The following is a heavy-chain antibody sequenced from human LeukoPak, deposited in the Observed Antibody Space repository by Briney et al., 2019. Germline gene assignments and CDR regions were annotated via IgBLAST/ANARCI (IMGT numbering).Heavy chain of an antibody. J-gene: IGHJ4*02. CDR1: GGSISSSNW. Sequence: SETLSLTCAVSGGSISSSNWWSWVRQPPGKGLEWIGEIYHSGSTNYNPSLKSRVTISVDMSKNQFSLKLSSVSAADTAVYYCARAPKVVTTFFDYWGQGTLVTVSS. CDR2: IYHSGST. CDR3: ARAPKVVTTFFDY. V-gene: IGHV4-4*02. D-gene: IGHD5-12*01.